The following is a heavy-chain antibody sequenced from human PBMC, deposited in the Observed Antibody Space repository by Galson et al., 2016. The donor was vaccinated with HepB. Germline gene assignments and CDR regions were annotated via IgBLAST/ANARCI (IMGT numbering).Heavy chain of an antibody. CDR2: ISVYNGNT. Sequence: SVKVSCKASGDTFTSYGISWVRQAPGQGLEWMGWISVYNGNTNYAQKLQGRVTMTTDTSTRTAYMELRSLRADDTAMYYCARDLAGAYSSSCYPTTPFDYWGQGTLVTVSS. J-gene: IGHJ4*02. CDR1: GDTFTSYG. V-gene: IGHV1-18*01. D-gene: IGHD6-13*01. CDR3: ARDLAGAYSSSCYPTTPFDY.